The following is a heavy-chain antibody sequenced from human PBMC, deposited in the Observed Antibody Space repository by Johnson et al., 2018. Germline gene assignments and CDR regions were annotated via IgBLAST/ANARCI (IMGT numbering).Heavy chain of an antibody. CDR2: IKQDGSEK. Sequence: VQLVQSGGGLVQPGGSLRLSCAASRFTFSSYWMSWVRQAPGKGLEWVANIKQDGSEKYYVDSVKGRFTISRDNAKNSLYLQMNSLRAEDTAVYYCARQLGDHVYDYYYMDVWGKGTTVTVSS. CDR1: RFTFSSYW. CDR3: ARQLGDHVYDYYYMDV. J-gene: IGHJ6*03. D-gene: IGHD2-21*02. V-gene: IGHV3-7*01.